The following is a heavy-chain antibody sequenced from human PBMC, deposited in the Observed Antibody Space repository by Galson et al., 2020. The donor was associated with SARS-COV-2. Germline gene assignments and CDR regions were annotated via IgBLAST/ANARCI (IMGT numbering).Heavy chain of an antibody. J-gene: IGHJ4*02. CDR2: INPYTGDT. CDR3: ARDKKSSGSYWQFFDY. D-gene: IGHD3-22*01. Sequence: ASVKVSCKTSGYTFTAYFLHWVRQAPGQGPEWVGWINPYTGDTNLARKFQGRVTLTRDTSSKTAYLELSRLRSDDTAVYFCARDKKSSGSYWQFFDYWGQGSLVTVSS. V-gene: IGHV1-2*02. CDR1: GYTFTAYF.